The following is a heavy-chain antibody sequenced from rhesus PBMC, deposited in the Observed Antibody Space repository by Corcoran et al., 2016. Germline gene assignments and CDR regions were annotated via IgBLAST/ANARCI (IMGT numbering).Heavy chain of an antibody. J-gene: IGHJ4*01. Sequence: QVQLQESGPGLVKPSETLSLTCAVSGYSISSGYYWGWIRQPPGKGLEYIGYISGSSGSTYYNPSLESRVTMSKDTSKNQFSLKVSSVTAADTAVDYCARQYSTAVSNWGQGVLVTVSS. CDR2: ISGSSGST. CDR1: GYSISSGYY. V-gene: IGHV4-99*01. CDR3: ARQYSTAVSN. D-gene: IGHD4-29*01.